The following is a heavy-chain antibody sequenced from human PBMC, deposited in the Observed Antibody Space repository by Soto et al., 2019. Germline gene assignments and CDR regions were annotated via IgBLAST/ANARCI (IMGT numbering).Heavy chain of an antibody. CDR3: ARIGSHYYGSGNYVPDY. J-gene: IGHJ4*02. V-gene: IGHV4-31*03. Sequence: QVQLPESGPGLVKPSQTLSLTCTVSGGSISSGGYYWSWIRQHPGKGLEWIGYIYYSGSTYYHPSLKSRVTRPVDTSKNQVSLKLSSVTAADTAVYYCARIGSHYYGSGNYVPDYWGQGTLVTVSS. CDR1: GGSISSGGYY. CDR2: IYYSGST. D-gene: IGHD3-10*01.